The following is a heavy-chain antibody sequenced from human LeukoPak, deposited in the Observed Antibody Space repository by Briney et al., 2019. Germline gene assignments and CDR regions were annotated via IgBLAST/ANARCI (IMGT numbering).Heavy chain of an antibody. CDR3: ARETPPSAAAGTRIDY. CDR2: ISSSGSTI. V-gene: IGHV3-11*04. J-gene: IGHJ4*02. Sequence: PGGSLRLSCAASGFTFSDYYMSWIRQAPGKGLEWVSYISSSGSTIYYADSVKGRFTISRDNAKNSLYLQMNSLRAEDTAVYYCARETPPSAAAGTRIDYWGQGTLVTVSS. CDR1: GFTFSDYY. D-gene: IGHD6-13*01.